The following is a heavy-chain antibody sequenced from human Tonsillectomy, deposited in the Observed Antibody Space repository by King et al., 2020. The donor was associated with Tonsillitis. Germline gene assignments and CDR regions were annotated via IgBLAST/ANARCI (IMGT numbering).Heavy chain of an antibody. J-gene: IGHJ2*01. D-gene: IGHD2-21*02. CDR1: GGSISSYY. Sequence: QLQESGPGLVKPSETLSLTCTVSGGSISSYYWSWIRQPPGKGLEWIGYIYYSGSTNYNPSLKSRVTISVDTSKNQFSLKLSSVTAADTAVYYCARTGKAYCGGYCYNWYFDLWGRGTLVTVSS. CDR3: ARTGKAYCGGYCYNWYFDL. V-gene: IGHV4-59*01. CDR2: IYYSGST.